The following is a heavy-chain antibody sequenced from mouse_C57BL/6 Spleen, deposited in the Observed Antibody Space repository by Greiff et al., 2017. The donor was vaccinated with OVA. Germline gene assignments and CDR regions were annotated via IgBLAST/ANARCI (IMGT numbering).Heavy chain of an antibody. V-gene: IGHV1-82*01. J-gene: IGHJ3*01. CDR1: GYAFSSSW. D-gene: IGHD2-5*01. Sequence: VKLMESGPELVKPGASVKISCKASGYAFSSSWMNWVKQRPGKGLEWIGRIYPGDGDTNYNGKFKGKATLTADKSSSTAYMQLSSLTSEDSAVYFCARPYSNYVFAYWGQGTLVTVSA. CDR3: ARPYSNYVFAY. CDR2: IYPGDGDT.